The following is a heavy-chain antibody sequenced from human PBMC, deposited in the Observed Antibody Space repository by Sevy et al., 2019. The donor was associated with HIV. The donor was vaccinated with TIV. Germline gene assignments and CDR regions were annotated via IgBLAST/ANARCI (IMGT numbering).Heavy chain of an antibody. D-gene: IGHD3-16*02. CDR2: VFQSWST. V-gene: IGHV4-39*02. J-gene: IGHJ4*02. Sequence: SETLSLTCTVSGDALSSSSYFWGWIRQPPGRELEWIGNVFQSWSTSYNPALKSRVTNSVDTSKNHFSLKLTSVTAADTAVYYCAGGDSSFYFHDWGQGTLVTVSS. CDR3: AGGDSSFYFHD. CDR1: GDALSSSSYF.